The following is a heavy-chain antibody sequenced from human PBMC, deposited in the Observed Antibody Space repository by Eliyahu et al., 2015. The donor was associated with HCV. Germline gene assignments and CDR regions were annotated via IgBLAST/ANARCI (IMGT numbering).Heavy chain of an antibody. Sequence: QVLLVQSGAEVQKPGASVKVSCKASGYPXTNYGINWVRXAAGQGLEWMGWMXSDDGRTGYAEKFQGRVAMTRDTSTSTAYMELYSLKSEDTAMYYCARMDYTGSQVNPNWFDPWGQGTLVTVLS. V-gene: IGHV1-8*01. CDR1: GYPXTNYG. CDR3: ARMDYTGSQVNPNWFDP. D-gene: IGHD3-10*01. CDR2: MXSDDGRT. J-gene: IGHJ5*02.